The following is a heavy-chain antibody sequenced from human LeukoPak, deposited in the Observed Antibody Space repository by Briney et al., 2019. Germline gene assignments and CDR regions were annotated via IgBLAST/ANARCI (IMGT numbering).Heavy chain of an antibody. CDR2: ISSSSSYI. J-gene: IGHJ4*02. CDR3: ASALGYYDFWSGYYDLDY. CDR1: GFTFSSYS. D-gene: IGHD3-3*01. V-gene: IGHV3-21*05. Sequence: GGSLRLSCAASGFTFSSYSMNWVRQAPGKGLEWVSYISSSSSYIYYADSVKGRFTISRDNAKNSLYLQMNSLRAEDTAVYYCASALGYYDFWSGYYDLDYWGQGTLVTVSS.